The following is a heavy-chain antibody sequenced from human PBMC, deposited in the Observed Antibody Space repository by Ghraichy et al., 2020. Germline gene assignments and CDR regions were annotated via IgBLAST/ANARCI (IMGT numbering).Heavy chain of an antibody. V-gene: IGHV3-7*01. CDR1: GFTFRNHW. Sequence: GGSLRLSCIVSGFTFRNHWMTWVRQAPGKGLEWVANIKQDGSEKYYMDSVKGRFTISRDNAKNSLFLQMNSLRTEDTAMYYCASRRLGYWGQGTLVSVSS. CDR3: ASRRLGY. J-gene: IGHJ4*02. CDR2: IKQDGSEK.